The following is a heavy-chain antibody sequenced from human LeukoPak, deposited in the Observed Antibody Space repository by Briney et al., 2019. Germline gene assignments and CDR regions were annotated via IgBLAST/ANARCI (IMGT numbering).Heavy chain of an antibody. CDR3: ARTIAARAAAFDI. D-gene: IGHD6-6*01. V-gene: IGHV4-59*01. J-gene: IGHJ3*02. CDR2: IYYSGST. Sequence: SETLSLTCTVSGGSISSYYCSWIRQPPGKGLEWIGYIYYSGSTNYNPSLKSRVTISVDTSKNQFSLKLSSVTAADTAVYYCARTIAARAAAFDIWGPGKMVTVSS. CDR1: GGSISSYY.